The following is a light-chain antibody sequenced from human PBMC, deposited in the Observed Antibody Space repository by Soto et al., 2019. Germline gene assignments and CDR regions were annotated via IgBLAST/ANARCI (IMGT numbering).Light chain of an antibody. Sequence: EIVLTQSPATLSLSPGERATLSCRASQSVSFYVAWYQQKPGQAPRLLIYDASNRATGIPARFSGSGSGTDFTLTISSLEPEDFAVYYCQQRTNWWTFGQGTKVEIK. CDR1: QSVSFY. J-gene: IGKJ1*01. V-gene: IGKV3-11*01. CDR2: DAS. CDR3: QQRTNWWT.